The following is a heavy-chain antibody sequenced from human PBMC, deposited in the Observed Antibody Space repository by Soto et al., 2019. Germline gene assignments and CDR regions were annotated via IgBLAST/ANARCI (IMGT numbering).Heavy chain of an antibody. D-gene: IGHD2-15*01. CDR2: FDPEDGET. V-gene: IGHV1-24*01. J-gene: IGHJ4*02. Sequence: ASVKVSCKVSGYTLTELSMHWVRQAPGKGLEWMGGFDPEDGETIYAQKFQGRVTMTEDTSTDTAYMELSSLRSEDTAVYYCATGQNIVVVAAAPIFDYWGQGTLVTVSS. CDR1: GYTLTELS. CDR3: ATGQNIVVVAAAPIFDY.